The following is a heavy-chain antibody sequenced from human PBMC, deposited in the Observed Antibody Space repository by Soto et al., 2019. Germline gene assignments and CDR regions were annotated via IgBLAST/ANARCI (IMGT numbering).Heavy chain of an antibody. V-gene: IGHV4-34*01. Sequence: QVQLQQWGAGLLKPSETLSLTCAVYGGSFSGYYWSWIRQPPGKGLEWIGEINHSGSTNYNPSLKRRVTISVDTSKNQFSLKLSSVTAADTAVYYCARRLYTYYYDSSARRYAFDIWGQGTMVTVSS. D-gene: IGHD3-22*01. CDR2: INHSGST. J-gene: IGHJ3*02. CDR1: GGSFSGYY. CDR3: ARRLYTYYYDSSARRYAFDI.